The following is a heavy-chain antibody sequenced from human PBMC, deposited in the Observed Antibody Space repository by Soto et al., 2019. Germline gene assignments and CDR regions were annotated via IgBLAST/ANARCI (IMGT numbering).Heavy chain of an antibody. CDR2: IIPFFGTT. V-gene: IGHV1-69*13. CDR1: GCTFSSYG. J-gene: IGHJ3*02. CDR3: ARDYRRSPYCSRGSCSSVSAFDI. D-gene: IGHD2-15*01. Sequence: SVKVSCKASGCTFSSYGISWVRQAPGQGLEWMGGIIPFFGTTNYAQKFQGRVTITADESTSTAYMELSSLRSEDTAVYYCARDYRRSPYCSRGSCSSVSAFDIWGQGTMVTVSS.